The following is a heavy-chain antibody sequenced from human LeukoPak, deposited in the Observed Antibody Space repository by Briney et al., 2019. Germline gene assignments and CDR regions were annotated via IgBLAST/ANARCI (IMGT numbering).Heavy chain of an antibody. Sequence: ASVKVFCKASGYTFTSYYMHWVRQAPGQGLEWMGIINPNGGSTSYAQKFQGRVTMTRDTSTSTVYMELSSLRSEDTAVYYCARDHNIVVVPAANYFDYWGQGTLVTVSS. CDR2: INPNGGST. J-gene: IGHJ4*02. D-gene: IGHD2-2*01. V-gene: IGHV1-46*03. CDR1: GYTFTSYY. CDR3: ARDHNIVVVPAANYFDY.